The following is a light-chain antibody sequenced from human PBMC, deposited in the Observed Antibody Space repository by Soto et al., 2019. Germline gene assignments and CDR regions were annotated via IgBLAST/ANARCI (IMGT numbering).Light chain of an antibody. CDR1: QGISSA. J-gene: IGKJ1*01. CDR3: QQFNYFPWT. CDR2: GAS. V-gene: IGKV1D-13*01. Sequence: AIQLTQSPSSLSASVGDRVTLTCRTSQGISSALAWFQQKPGKSPKLLIYGASTLEGGVPSRFSGSGSGTDFTLTISSLQPEDFATYCCQQFNYFPWTFGPGTKVDIK.